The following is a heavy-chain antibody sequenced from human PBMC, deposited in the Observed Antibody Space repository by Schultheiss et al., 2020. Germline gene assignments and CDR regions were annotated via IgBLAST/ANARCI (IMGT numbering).Heavy chain of an antibody. CDR2: ISYDGSNR. D-gene: IGHD1-26*01. V-gene: IGHV3-30*10. CDR3: ARGRYSSPNFDY. J-gene: IGHJ4*02. Sequence: GGSLRLSCAASGFTFSTYAMHWVRQAPGKGLEWVAFISYDGSNRYYTDSVKGRFTISRDNSKNKLSLQMNSLRTEDTAVYHCARGRYSSPNFDYWGQGTLVTVSS. CDR1: GFTFSTYA.